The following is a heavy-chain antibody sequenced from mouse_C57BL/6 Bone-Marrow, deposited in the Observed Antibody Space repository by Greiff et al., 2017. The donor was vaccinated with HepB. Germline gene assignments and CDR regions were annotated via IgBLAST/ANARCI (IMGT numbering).Heavy chain of an antibody. CDR3: ARPLRLRTEWFAY. Sequence: QVQLQQPGAELVKPGASVKMSCKASGYTFTSYWITWVKQRPGQGLEWIGDIYPGSGSTNYNEKFKSKATLTVDTSSSTAYMQLSSLTSEDSAVYYCARPLRLRTEWFAYWGQGTLVTVSA. D-gene: IGHD2-4*01. CDR2: IYPGSGST. J-gene: IGHJ3*01. CDR1: GYTFTSYW. V-gene: IGHV1-55*01.